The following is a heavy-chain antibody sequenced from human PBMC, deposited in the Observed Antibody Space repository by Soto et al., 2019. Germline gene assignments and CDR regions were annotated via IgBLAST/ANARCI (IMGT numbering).Heavy chain of an antibody. J-gene: IGHJ6*02. Sequence: QVQLVQSGAEVKKPGASVKVSCKASGYTFTSYGISWVRQAPGQGLEWMGWISAYNGNTNYAQKLQGRVTMTTDTTTSTAYMELRSLRSDDTAVYYGASCSIAATDPYGMDVWGQGTRVTVSS. V-gene: IGHV1-18*01. CDR3: ASCSIAATDPYGMDV. CDR2: ISAYNGNT. CDR1: GYTFTSYG. D-gene: IGHD6-13*01.